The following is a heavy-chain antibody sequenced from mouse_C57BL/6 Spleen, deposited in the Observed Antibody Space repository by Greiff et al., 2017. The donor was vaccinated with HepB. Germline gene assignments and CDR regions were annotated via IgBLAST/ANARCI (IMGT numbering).Heavy chain of an antibody. CDR1: GFTFSDYY. D-gene: IGHD2-5*01. J-gene: IGHJ2*01. Sequence: EVKLMESGGGLVQPGGSLKLSCAASGFTFSDYYMYWVRQTPEKRLEWVAYISNGGGSTYYPDTVKGRFTISRDNAKNTLYLQMSRLKSEDTAMYYCARHDYYSKGFDYWGQGTTLTVSS. CDR3: ARHDYYSKGFDY. CDR2: ISNGGGST. V-gene: IGHV5-12*01.